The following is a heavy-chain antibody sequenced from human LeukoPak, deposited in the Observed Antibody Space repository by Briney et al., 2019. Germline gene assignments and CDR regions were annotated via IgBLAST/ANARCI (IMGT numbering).Heavy chain of an antibody. V-gene: IGHV4-59*01. D-gene: IGHD1-20*01. Sequence: SETLSLTCTVSGGSISSYYWSWIRQPPGKGLEWIGYIYYSGSTNYNPSLKSRVTISVDTSKNQFSLKLSSVTAADTAVYYCARNNWDYWYFDLWGRGTLVTVSS. CDR2: IYYSGST. CDR3: ARNNWDYWYFDL. J-gene: IGHJ2*01. CDR1: GGSISSYY.